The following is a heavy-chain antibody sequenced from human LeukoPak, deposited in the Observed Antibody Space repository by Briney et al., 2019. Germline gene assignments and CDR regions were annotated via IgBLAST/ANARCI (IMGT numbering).Heavy chain of an antibody. Sequence: SETLSLTCTVSGGSISRHYWSWIRQPPGKGLEWIGYIYYSGSTNYNPSLKSRVTISVDTSKNQFSLKLSSVTAADTAVYYCARSICRSTSCYDYYMDVWGKGTTVTVSS. CDR2: IYYSGST. J-gene: IGHJ6*03. CDR3: ARSICRSTSCYDYYMDV. V-gene: IGHV4-59*11. CDR1: GGSISRHY. D-gene: IGHD2-2*01.